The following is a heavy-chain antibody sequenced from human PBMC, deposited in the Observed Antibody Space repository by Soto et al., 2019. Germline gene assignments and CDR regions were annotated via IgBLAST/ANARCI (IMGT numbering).Heavy chain of an antibody. V-gene: IGHV1-69*13. CDR3: ARGEHYYDSSGRKLDY. CDR1: GGTFSSYA. D-gene: IGHD3-22*01. Sequence: SVKVSCKASGGTFSSYAISWVRQAPGQGLEWMGGIIPIFGTANYAQKFQGRVTITADESTSTAYMELSSLRSEDTAVYYCARGEHYYDSSGRKLDYWGQGTLVTGSS. CDR2: IIPIFGTA. J-gene: IGHJ4*02.